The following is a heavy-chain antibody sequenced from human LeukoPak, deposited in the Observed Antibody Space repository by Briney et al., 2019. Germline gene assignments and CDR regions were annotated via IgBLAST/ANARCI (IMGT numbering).Heavy chain of an antibody. Sequence: GASVRVSCKASGYTFTSYAMHWVRQAPGQRLEWMGWINAGNGNTKYSHKFQGRVSITRDTSASTAYMELSSLRSEDTAVYYCARPTYGSGSPDYWGQGTLVTVSS. V-gene: IGHV1-3*01. D-gene: IGHD3-10*01. J-gene: IGHJ4*02. CDR1: GYTFTSYA. CDR2: INAGNGNT. CDR3: ARPTYGSGSPDY.